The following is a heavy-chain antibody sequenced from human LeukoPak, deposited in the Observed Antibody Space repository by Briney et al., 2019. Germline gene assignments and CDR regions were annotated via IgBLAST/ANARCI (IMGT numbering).Heavy chain of an antibody. CDR3: AKDRTMVRGVADY. J-gene: IGHJ4*02. V-gene: IGHV3-30*18. CDR2: ISYDGSNK. D-gene: IGHD3-10*01. Sequence: GGSLRLSCAASGFTFSSYGMHWVRQAPGKGLEWVAVISYDGSNKYYADSVKGRFTISRDNSENTLYLQMNSLRAEDTAVYYCAKDRTMVRGVADYWGQGTLVTVSS. CDR1: GFTFSSYG.